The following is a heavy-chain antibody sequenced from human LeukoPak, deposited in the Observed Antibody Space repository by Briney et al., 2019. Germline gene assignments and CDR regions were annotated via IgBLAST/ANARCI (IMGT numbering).Heavy chain of an antibody. V-gene: IGHV3-23*01. J-gene: IGHJ4*02. CDR2: ISLDGATT. CDR3: VKDHGWLLYS. CDR1: GFTFSSYA. Sequence: NPGGSLRLSCAASGFTFSSYAMSWVRQAPGKGLEWVSGISLDGATTYYAGSVEGRFTISRDNSKNTLYLQMNSLRADDTAVYYCVKDHGWLLYSWGQGTLVTVSS. D-gene: IGHD3-9*01.